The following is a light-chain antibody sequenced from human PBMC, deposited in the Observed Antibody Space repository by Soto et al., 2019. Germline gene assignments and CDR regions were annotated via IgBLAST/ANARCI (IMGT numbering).Light chain of an antibody. V-gene: IGLV2-14*01. CDR2: EVS. Sequence: QSALTQPASVSGSPGQSITISCTGTSSDGGAYNYASWYQQHPGKAPKLMIYEVSNRPSGVSNRFSGSKSGNTASLTISGLQAEDEADYYCSSYTSSSTLYVFGTGTKLTVL. J-gene: IGLJ1*01. CDR3: SSYTSSSTLYV. CDR1: SSDGGAYNY.